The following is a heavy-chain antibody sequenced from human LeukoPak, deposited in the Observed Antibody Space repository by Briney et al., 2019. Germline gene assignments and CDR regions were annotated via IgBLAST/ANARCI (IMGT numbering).Heavy chain of an antibody. CDR1: GFTFSSYA. CDR2: ISTSGGTT. J-gene: IGHJ3*02. CDR3: AKDGGIVGTTDSFDI. V-gene: IGHV3-23*01. D-gene: IGHD1-26*01. Sequence: PGGSLRLSCAASGFTFSSYAMSWVRQAPGKGLEWVSGISTSGGTTYYADSVKGRFSISRDNSKNTLYVQMNSLRADDTAVYCCAKDGGIVGTTDSFDIWGQGTMVTVSS.